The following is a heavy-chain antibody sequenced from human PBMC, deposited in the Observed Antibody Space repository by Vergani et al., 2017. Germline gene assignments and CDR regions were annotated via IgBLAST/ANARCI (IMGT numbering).Heavy chain of an antibody. CDR2: ISAYNGNT. D-gene: IGHD3-16*02. V-gene: IGHV1-18*04. CDR3: ARDAFGGVIEMFDP. Sequence: QVQLVQSGAEVKKPGASVKVSCKASGYTFTGYYMHWVRQAPGQGLEWMGWISAYNGNTNYAQKLQGRVTMTTDTSTSTAYMELRSLRSDDTAVYYCARDAFGGVIEMFDPWGQGTLVTVSS. CDR1: GYTFTGYY. J-gene: IGHJ5*02.